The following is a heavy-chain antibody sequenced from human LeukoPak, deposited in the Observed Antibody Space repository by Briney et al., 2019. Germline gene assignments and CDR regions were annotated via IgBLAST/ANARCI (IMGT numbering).Heavy chain of an antibody. CDR2: IRNSGTYT. V-gene: IGHV3-21*01. CDR3: ARELTIFGVVIQRYDTFDI. CDR1: GFTFSSYT. J-gene: IGHJ3*02. D-gene: IGHD3-3*01. Sequence: PGGSLRLSCAASGFTFSSYTMNWVRQAPGKGLEWVSSIRNSGTYTYYADSVKGRFTISRDNAKNTLYLQMNSLRAEDTAMYYCARELTIFGVVIQRYDTFDIWGQGTMVTVSS.